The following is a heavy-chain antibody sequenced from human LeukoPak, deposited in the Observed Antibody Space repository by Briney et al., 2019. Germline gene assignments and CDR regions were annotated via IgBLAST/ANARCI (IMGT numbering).Heavy chain of an antibody. J-gene: IGHJ6*02. Sequence: PGGSLRLSCAASGFTFSSYWMSWVRQAPGKGLEWVANIKQDGSEKYYVDSVKGRFTISRDNAKNSLYLQMNSLRAEDTAVYYCARVVDTVVVYYGMDVWGQGTTVTVSS. V-gene: IGHV3-7*01. CDR2: IKQDGSEK. CDR1: GFTFSSYW. D-gene: IGHD2-15*01. CDR3: ARVVDTVVVYYGMDV.